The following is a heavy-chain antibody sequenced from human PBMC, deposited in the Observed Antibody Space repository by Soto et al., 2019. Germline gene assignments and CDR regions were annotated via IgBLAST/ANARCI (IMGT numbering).Heavy chain of an antibody. V-gene: IGHV3-33*06. D-gene: IGHD3-22*01. J-gene: IGHJ4*02. CDR3: AKDYDSSGYYLFDY. CDR2: IWYDGSNK. CDR1: GFTFSSYG. Sequence: GGSLRLSCAASGFTFSSYGMHWVRQAPGKGLEWVAVIWYDGSNKYYADSVKGRFTTSRDNSKNTLYLQMNSLRAEDTAVYYCAKDYDSSGYYLFDYWGQGTLVTVSS.